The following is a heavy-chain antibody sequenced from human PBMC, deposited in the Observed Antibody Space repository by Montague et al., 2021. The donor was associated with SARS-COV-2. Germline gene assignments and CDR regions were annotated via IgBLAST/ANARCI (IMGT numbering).Heavy chain of an antibody. D-gene: IGHD6-19*01. CDR3: AKVAGSHVTFGI. Sequence: ETLSLTCTVSGYSISTGYYWGWIRQPPGKGLEWIGTIYHSGSTYFNPSLKSRVTISVDTSKNQFSLNLSSVTAADTAVYYCAKVAGSHVTFGIWGRGTMVTVSS. J-gene: IGHJ3*02. V-gene: IGHV4-38-2*02. CDR1: GYSISTGYY. CDR2: IYHSGST.